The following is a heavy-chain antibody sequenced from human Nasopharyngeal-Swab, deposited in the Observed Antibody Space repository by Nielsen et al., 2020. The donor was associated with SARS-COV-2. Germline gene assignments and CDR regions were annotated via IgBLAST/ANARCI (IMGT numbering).Heavy chain of an antibody. V-gene: IGHV4-4*02. D-gene: IGHD3-9*01. CDR3: ARGRGYFDWLLSPFYMDV. Sequence: WLRQPPGKGLEWIGEIYHSGSTNYNPSLKSRVTISVDKSKNQFSLKLSSVTAADTAVYYCARGRGYFDWLLSPFYMDVWGKGTTVTVSS. J-gene: IGHJ6*03. CDR2: IYHSGST.